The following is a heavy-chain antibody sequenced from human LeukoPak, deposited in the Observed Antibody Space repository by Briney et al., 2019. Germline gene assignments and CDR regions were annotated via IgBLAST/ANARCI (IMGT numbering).Heavy chain of an antibody. Sequence: PSETLSLTCTVSGGSISSSSYYWGWIRQPPGKGLEWIGYIYYSGSTYYDPSLQSRLTISLDTSKSQFSLNLSSVTAADTAVYYCARDFRGGTGGLDYWGQGTLVTVSS. J-gene: IGHJ4*02. V-gene: IGHV4-30-4*08. CDR3: ARDFRGGTGGLDY. D-gene: IGHD3/OR15-3a*01. CDR2: IYYSGST. CDR1: GGSISSSSYY.